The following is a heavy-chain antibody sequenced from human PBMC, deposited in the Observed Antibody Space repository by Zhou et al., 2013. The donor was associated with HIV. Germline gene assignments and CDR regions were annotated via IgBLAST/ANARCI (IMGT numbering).Heavy chain of an antibody. CDR2: FDPEDVMT. Sequence: QVHLVQSGSEVTKPGSSVKVSCKVVGYTLANLAIHWVRQPPGQGPEWMGGFDPEDVMTVYAQRFQGRVTLTQDASSDTAYMSMSGLTSDDTAVYYCGTIPHLSGSTVDMTAIGGGDYWGRGTPVTVSS. V-gene: IGHV1-24*01. D-gene: IGHD3-16*01. CDR1: GYTLANLA. CDR3: GTIPHLSGSTVDMTAIGGGDY. J-gene: IGHJ4*02.